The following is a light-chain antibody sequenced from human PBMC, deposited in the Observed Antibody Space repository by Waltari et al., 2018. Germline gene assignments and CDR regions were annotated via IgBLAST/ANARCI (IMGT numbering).Light chain of an antibody. V-gene: IGKV3-15*01. CDR2: GAS. Sequence: EIVMTQSPGTLSVSPGERATLSCRASQSVSSNLAWYQQKPGQAPRLLIYGASTRATGIPARFSGSGSGTDFTLTISSLQSEDVAVYYCQQYSDWPYTFGQGTKLEIK. CDR3: QQYSDWPYT. J-gene: IGKJ2*01. CDR1: QSVSSN.